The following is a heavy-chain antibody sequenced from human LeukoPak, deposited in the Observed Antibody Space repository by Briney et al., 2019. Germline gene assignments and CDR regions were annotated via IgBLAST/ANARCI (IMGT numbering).Heavy chain of an antibody. CDR2: ISAYNGNT. D-gene: IGHD6-19*01. V-gene: IGHV1-18*01. CDR3: ARSGSSGWSGYGMDV. CDR1: GYTFTSYV. J-gene: IGHJ6*02. Sequence: ASVKVSCKASGYTFTSYVISWVRQAPGQGLEWMGWISAYNGNTNYAQKLQGRVTMTTDTSTSTAYMELRSLRSDDTAVYYRARSGSSGWSGYGMDVWGQGTTVTVSS.